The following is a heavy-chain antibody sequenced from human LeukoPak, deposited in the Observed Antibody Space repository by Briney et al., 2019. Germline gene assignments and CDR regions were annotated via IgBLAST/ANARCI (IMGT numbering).Heavy chain of an antibody. D-gene: IGHD3-22*01. CDR3: AGDTSGYYYVDY. CDR2: IYSGGST. V-gene: IGHV3-53*01. CDR1: GFTVSSNY. Sequence: PGGSLRLSCAASGFTVSSNYMSWVRQAPGKGLEWVSVIYSGGSTYYADSVKGRFTVSRDNSKNMLYLQMNSLRVEGTAVYYCAGDTSGYYYVDYWGQGTLVTVSS. J-gene: IGHJ4*02.